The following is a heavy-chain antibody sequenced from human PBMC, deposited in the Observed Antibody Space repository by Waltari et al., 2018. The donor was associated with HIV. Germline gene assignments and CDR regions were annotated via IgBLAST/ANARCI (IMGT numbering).Heavy chain of an antibody. J-gene: IGHJ4*02. CDR2: MFYTGNT. D-gene: IGHD6-19*01. V-gene: IGHV4-59*11. Sequence: QVQLQESGPGLVRPSETLSLTCTVSGGSLSGHYWSWCRQPPGKELGWIGYMFYTGNTDYNPSLKSRVTISIDRSRSQFSLRLTSVTAADTAVYYCTGSTGWYGGLYWGQGTLVTVSS. CDR3: TGSTGWYGGLY. CDR1: GGSLSGHY.